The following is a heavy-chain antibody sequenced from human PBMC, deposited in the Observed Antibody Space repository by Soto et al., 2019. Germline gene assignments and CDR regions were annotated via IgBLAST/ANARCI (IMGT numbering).Heavy chain of an antibody. D-gene: IGHD7-27*01. V-gene: IGHV3-53*02. CDR1: GFTLSNNR. CDR3: ARVGTSESFFDY. Sequence: EVQLVETGGGLVLPGGSLRLSCVVSGFTLSNNRMTWVRQAPGQALEWVSDLYFYGSANYADSVRGRFTIFKDDSKNTLYLQMTNLRADDTALYYCARVGTSESFFDYWGQGTLVTVSP. CDR2: LYFYGSA. J-gene: IGHJ4*02.